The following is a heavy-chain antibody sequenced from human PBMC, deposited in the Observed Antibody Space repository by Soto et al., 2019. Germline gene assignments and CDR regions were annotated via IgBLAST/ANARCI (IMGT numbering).Heavy chain of an antibody. CDR1: GFTFDDYA. V-gene: IGHV3-9*01. CDR2: ISWNSGSI. J-gene: IGHJ6*02. D-gene: IGHD1-1*01. Sequence: EVQLVESGGGLVQPGRSLRLSCAASGFTFDDYAMHWVRQAPGKGLEWVSDISWNSGSIGYADSVKGRFTISRDNAKNSLYLQMNSLRAEDTALYYCAKDIGLTTPRDYYYYYGMDVWGQGTTVTVSS. CDR3: AKDIGLTTPRDYYYYYGMDV.